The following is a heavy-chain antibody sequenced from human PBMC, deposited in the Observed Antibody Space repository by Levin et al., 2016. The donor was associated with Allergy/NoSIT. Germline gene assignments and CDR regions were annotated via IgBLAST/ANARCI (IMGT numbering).Heavy chain of an antibody. V-gene: IGHV4-59*01. CDR1: GGSISSYY. CDR3: ARGGVPAAILGFDYYYYGMDV. J-gene: IGHJ6*02. CDR2: IYYSGST. D-gene: IGHD2-2*02. Sequence: SETLSLTCTVSGGSISSYYWSWIRQPPGKGLEWIGYIYYSGSTNYNPSLKSRVTISVDTSKNQFSLKLSSVTAADTAVYYCARGGVPAAILGFDYYYYGMDVWGQGTTVTVSS.